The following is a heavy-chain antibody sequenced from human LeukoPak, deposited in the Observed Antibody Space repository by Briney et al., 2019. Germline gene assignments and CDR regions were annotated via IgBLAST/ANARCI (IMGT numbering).Heavy chain of an antibody. CDR2: ISGSGGST. D-gene: IGHD3-22*01. CDR3: AKTGGPNYYDSSGYYYFDY. Sequence: GGTLRLSCAASGFTFSSYGMSWVRQAPGKGLEWVSAISGSGGSTYYADSVKGRFTISRDNSKNTLYLQMNSLRAEDTAVYYCAKTGGPNYYDSSGYYYFDYWGQGTLVTVSS. V-gene: IGHV3-23*01. CDR1: GFTFSSYG. J-gene: IGHJ4*02.